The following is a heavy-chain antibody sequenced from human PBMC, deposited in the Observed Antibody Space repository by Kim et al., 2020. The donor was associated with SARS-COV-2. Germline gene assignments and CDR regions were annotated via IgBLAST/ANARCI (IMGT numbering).Heavy chain of an antibody. Sequence: GGSLRLSCAASGFTFSSYEMNWVRQAPGQGLEWVSYSSSSGSTIYYSDSVKGRFTISRENAKNSLYLQMNSLRAEDTAVDYCAGSRGATYYDILTGYPLGYYYYGMDVWRQGTTVTVSS. J-gene: IGHJ6*02. V-gene: IGHV3-48*03. D-gene: IGHD3-9*01. CDR3: AGSRGATYYDILTGYPLGYYYYGMDV. CDR1: GFTFSSYE. CDR2: SSSSGSTI.